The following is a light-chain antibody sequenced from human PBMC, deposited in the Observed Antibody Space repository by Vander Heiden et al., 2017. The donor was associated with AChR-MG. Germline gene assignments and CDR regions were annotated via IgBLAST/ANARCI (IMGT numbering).Light chain of an antibody. CDR3: CSYAGTYTWV. J-gene: IGLJ3*02. CDR1: SSDVGGYNY. V-gene: IGLV2-11*01. Sequence: HSALTQPRSVSGSPGQSVTISCTGPSSDVGGYNYVSWYQQHPGIAPKLIIFDVSKRPSGVPDRFSGSKSGNTASLTISGLQAEDEADYSCCSYAGTYTWVFGEGTKLTVL. CDR2: DVS.